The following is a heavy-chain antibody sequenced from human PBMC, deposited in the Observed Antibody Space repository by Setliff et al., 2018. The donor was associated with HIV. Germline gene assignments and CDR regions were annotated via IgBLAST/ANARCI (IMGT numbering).Heavy chain of an antibody. CDR1: GGSISSGGYY. CDR2: IYYSGST. CDR3: ARAESYYDFWSGYYSEILYFDY. D-gene: IGHD3-3*01. V-gene: IGHV4-31*03. J-gene: IGHJ4*02. Sequence: EASETLSLTCTVSGGSISSGGYYWSWVRQHPGKGLEWIGYIYYSGSTYYNPSLKSRVTMSVDTSKNQFSLKLTSVTAADTAVYYCARAESYYDFWSGYYSEILYFDYWGQGTLVTVS.